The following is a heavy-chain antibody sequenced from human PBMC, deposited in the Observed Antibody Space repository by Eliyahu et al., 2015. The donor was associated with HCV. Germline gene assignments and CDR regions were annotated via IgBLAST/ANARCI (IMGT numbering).Heavy chain of an antibody. Sequence: EVQLLESGGDVIQPGGSLRLSCAASGFAFXSYAMNWVRQTPGKGLEWVSVISGSGDSIQYADSVKGRFTISRDNSKNTLYLQTNSLRGEDSAVYYCAKAYYGSGSYAPFEYWGQGTLVTVSS. CDR3: AKAYYGSGSYAPFEY. CDR1: GFAFXSYA. D-gene: IGHD3-10*01. V-gene: IGHV3-23*01. J-gene: IGHJ4*02. CDR2: ISGSGDSI.